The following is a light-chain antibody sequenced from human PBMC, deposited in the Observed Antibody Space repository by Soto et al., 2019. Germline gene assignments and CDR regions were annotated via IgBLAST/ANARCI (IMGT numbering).Light chain of an antibody. Sequence: EIVLTQSPATLSLSPGXTATLSCRASQSVRNYLAWYQQKPGQAPRLLIYDASNRATGIPARFSGTGSETDFTLTFSSLEPEDFAIYYCQQSSKMPLTFGHGTKVDIK. V-gene: IGKV3-11*01. CDR3: QQSSKMPLT. J-gene: IGKJ1*01. CDR1: QSVRNY. CDR2: DAS.